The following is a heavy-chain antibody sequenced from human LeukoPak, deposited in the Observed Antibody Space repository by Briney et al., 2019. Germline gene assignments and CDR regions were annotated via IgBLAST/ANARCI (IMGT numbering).Heavy chain of an antibody. Sequence: SETLSLTCSVSGDSVTSSYWSWIRQPPGKGLEWIGYVSADGTTTYSPSLRSRLITAVNTTKSGISNILMSVTAADTAIYYCARLAGVLERCYNHWGRGTLVTVAS. CDR1: GDSVTSSY. CDR3: ARLAGVLERCYNH. J-gene: IGHJ5*02. CDR2: VSADGTT. V-gene: IGHV4-59*08. D-gene: IGHD2-15*01.